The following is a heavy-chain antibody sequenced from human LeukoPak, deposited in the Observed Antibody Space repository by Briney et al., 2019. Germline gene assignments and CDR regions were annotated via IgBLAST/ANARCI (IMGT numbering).Heavy chain of an antibody. CDR3: ARDSPTSAWYSGFVDPFDY. CDR1: GYTFNTYG. CDR2: ISAYNGDT. J-gene: IGHJ4*02. Sequence: ASVKVSCKASGYTFNTYGITWVRQAPGQGLEWMGWISAYNGDTNYAQKFQGRLTMTTDTSTSTAFMDLRRLRLDDTAVYYCARDSPTSAWYSGFVDPFDYWGQGTLVTVSS. D-gene: IGHD6-19*01. V-gene: IGHV1-18*01.